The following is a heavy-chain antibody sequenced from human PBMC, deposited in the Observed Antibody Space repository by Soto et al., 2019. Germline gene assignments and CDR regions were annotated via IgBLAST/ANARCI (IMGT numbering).Heavy chain of an antibody. V-gene: IGHV4-34*01. Sequence: LPETLSLTCAVYGGSFSGYYWSWIRQPPGKGLEWIGEINHSGSTNYNPSLMSRVTISVNTSKNQFSLKLSSVTAADTAVYYCARGRYYYYMDVWGKGTTVTVSS. J-gene: IGHJ6*03. CDR3: ARGRYYYYMDV. CDR1: GGSFSGYY. CDR2: INHSGST.